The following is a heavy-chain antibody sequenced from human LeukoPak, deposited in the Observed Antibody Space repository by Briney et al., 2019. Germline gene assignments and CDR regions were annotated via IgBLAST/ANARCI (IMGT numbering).Heavy chain of an antibody. J-gene: IGHJ4*02. V-gene: IGHV3-74*01. CDR2: INSDGSST. CDR1: GFTSSSYW. CDR3: ARDGGSSYGYSLDY. D-gene: IGHD5-18*01. Sequence: PGGSLRLSCAASGFTSSSYWMHWVRQAPGKGLVWVSRINSDGSSTSYADSVKGRFTISRDNAKNSLYLQMNSLRAGDTAVYYCARDGGSSYGYSLDYWGQGTLVTVSS.